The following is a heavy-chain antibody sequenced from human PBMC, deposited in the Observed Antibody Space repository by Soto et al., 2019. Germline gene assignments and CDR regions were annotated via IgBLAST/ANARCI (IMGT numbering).Heavy chain of an antibody. J-gene: IGHJ4*02. Sequence: PSETLSLTCTVSGDSISTGNSISSYFWSWIRQPPGKGLERIGYIYYTGSTNYNPSLKSRVTISLDTSKNQYFLRLTSVTAADTAVFYCARRVRGGSEYFDYWGQGTLVTVSS. V-gene: IGHV4-61*01. CDR1: GDSISTGNSISSYF. CDR3: ARRVRGGSEYFDY. D-gene: IGHD6-6*01. CDR2: IYYTGST.